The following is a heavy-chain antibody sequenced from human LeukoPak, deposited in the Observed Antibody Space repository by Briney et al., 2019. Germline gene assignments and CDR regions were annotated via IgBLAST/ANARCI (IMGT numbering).Heavy chain of an antibody. CDR2: ISNDGKYI. D-gene: IGHD3-3*01. J-gene: IGHJ6*03. CDR1: GFTFSSYS. Sequence: GGSLRLSCAASGFTFSSYSMNWVRQAPGKGLEWVSSISNDGKYIYYADSVKGRFTISRDNAKSSLYLQMNSLRAEDTAVYYCARVGGGGYDFWSGPKGDYYYYYMDVWGKGTTVTVSS. CDR3: ARVGGGGYDFWSGPKGDYYYYYMDV. V-gene: IGHV3-21*01.